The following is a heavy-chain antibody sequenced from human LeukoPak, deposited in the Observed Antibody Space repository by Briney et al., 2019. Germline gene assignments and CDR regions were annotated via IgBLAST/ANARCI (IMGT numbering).Heavy chain of an antibody. Sequence: SETLSLTCTVSGGSISSYYWSWIRQPPGKGLEWIGYIYYSGSTNYNPSLKSRVTISVDTSKNQFSLKLSSVTAADTAVYYCARSDGSIPRDFDYWGQGTLVTVSS. CDR1: GGSISSYY. CDR2: IYYSGST. J-gene: IGHJ4*02. V-gene: IGHV4-59*01. CDR3: ARSDGSIPRDFDY. D-gene: IGHD6-6*01.